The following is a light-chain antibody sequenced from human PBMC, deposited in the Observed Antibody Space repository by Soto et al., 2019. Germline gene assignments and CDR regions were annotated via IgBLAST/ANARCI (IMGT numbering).Light chain of an antibody. Sequence: EIVLTQSPAILSVSPGERATLSSRASQSISRSLAWYQQKPGQATRLIISDASTRANGIPARFSGSGSGTEFTLTLSSLQSEDFAPYYCHQYNSWPPGTFGQGTKVDIK. V-gene: IGKV3-15*01. CDR3: HQYNSWPPGT. CDR1: QSISRS. CDR2: DAS. J-gene: IGKJ2*01.